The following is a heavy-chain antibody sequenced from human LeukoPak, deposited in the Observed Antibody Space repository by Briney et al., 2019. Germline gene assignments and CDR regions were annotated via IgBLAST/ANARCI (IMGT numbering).Heavy chain of an antibody. CDR1: GGTFSSYA. Sequence: ASVKDSCKASGGTFSSYAISWVRQAPGQGLEWMGGIIPIFGTANYAQKFQGRVTITADESTSTAYMELSSLRSEDTAVYYCARAGLTIFGVVTGSFDYWGQGTLVTVSS. V-gene: IGHV1-69*13. J-gene: IGHJ4*02. D-gene: IGHD3-3*01. CDR2: IIPIFGTA. CDR3: ARAGLTIFGVVTGSFDY.